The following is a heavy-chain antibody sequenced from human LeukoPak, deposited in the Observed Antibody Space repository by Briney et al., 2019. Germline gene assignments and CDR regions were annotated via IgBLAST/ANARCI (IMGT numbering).Heavy chain of an antibody. Sequence: SETLSLTCTVSGGSISNYYWSWIRQPPGKGLEWIGYIYYSGSTNYNPSLKSRVTISVDTSKNQFSLKLSSVTAADTAVYYCARGPYPLDTAMVIDYWGQGTLVTVSS. J-gene: IGHJ4*02. CDR3: ARGPYPLDTAMVIDY. CDR1: GGSISNYY. D-gene: IGHD5-18*01. V-gene: IGHV4-59*01. CDR2: IYYSGST.